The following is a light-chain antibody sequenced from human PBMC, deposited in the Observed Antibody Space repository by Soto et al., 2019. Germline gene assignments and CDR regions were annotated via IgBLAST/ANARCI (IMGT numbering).Light chain of an antibody. J-gene: IGLJ1*01. CDR3: SSYTSTSTYV. V-gene: IGLV2-14*01. CDR2: EVS. Sequence: QSALAQPASVSGSPGQSITISCTGTSSDVGGHNYVSWYQQHPGKAPKLMIYEVSNRPSGXSXXXXXXXXXXXXXXTISGXQAEDEADYSCSSYTSTSTYVFGTXTKVTVL. CDR1: SSDVGGHNY.